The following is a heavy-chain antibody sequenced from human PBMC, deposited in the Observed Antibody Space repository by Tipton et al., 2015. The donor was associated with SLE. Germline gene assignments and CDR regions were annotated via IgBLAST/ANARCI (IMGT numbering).Heavy chain of an antibody. D-gene: IGHD3-16*01. CDR1: GGSISSGTYY. CDR3: ATIGAGGSWDC. V-gene: IGHV4-61*02. Sequence: TLSLTCTVSGGSISSGTYYWSWIRQPAGKGLEWIGRIYSTGITNYNPSLKSRVTISVDTSKNQFSLKLSSLTAADTAVYYCATIGAGGSWDCWGQGTLVTVSS. J-gene: IGHJ4*02. CDR2: IYSTGIT.